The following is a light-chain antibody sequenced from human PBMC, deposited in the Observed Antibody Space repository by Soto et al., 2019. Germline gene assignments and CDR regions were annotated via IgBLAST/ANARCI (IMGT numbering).Light chain of an antibody. J-gene: IGKJ1*01. CDR3: QQYGSSPPRT. CDR1: QSVSNDF. V-gene: IGKV3-20*01. CDR2: GAS. Sequence: TQSPSTLSASVGDRATLSCRASQSVSNDFLAWYQQKPGQAPRLLIYGASTRATDVPDRFSGSGSGADFTLSISRLEPEDFAVYYCQQYGSSPPRTFGQGTKVDIK.